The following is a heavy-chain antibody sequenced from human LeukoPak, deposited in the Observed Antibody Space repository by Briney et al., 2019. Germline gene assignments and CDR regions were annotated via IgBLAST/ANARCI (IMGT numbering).Heavy chain of an antibody. Sequence: SETLSLTCTVSGGSISSSSYYWGWIRQPPGKGLEWIGSIYYSGSTYYNPSLKSRVTISVDTSKNQFSLKLSSVTAADTAVYYCARGGHLSYGLSFDYWGQGTLVTVSS. CDR3: ARGGHLSYGLSFDY. V-gene: IGHV4-39*07. CDR1: GGSISSSSYY. J-gene: IGHJ4*02. CDR2: IYYSGST. D-gene: IGHD5-18*01.